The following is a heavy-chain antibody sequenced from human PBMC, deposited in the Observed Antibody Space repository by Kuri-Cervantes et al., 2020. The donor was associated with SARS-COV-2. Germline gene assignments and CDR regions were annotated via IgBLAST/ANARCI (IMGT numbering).Heavy chain of an antibody. CDR3: ARGHRDGYNWSSFFGGMDV. CDR1: GFTFSSYA. Sequence: GESLKISCAASGFTFSSYAMHWVRQAPGKGLEWVAVISYDGSNKYYADSVKGRFTISRDNSKNTLYLQMNSLRAEDTAVYYCARGHRDGYNWSSFFGGMDVWGQGTTVTVSS. D-gene: IGHD5-24*01. CDR2: ISYDGSNK. V-gene: IGHV3-30-3*01. J-gene: IGHJ6*02.